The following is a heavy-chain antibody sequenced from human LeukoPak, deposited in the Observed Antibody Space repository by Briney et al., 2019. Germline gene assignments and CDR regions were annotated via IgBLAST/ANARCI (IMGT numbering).Heavy chain of an antibody. V-gene: IGHV1-69*06. CDR1: GGTFSSYA. CDR3: ARDYDILTGYLNWFDP. CDR2: IIPIFGTA. D-gene: IGHD3-9*01. J-gene: IGHJ5*02. Sequence: SVKVSCKASGGTFSSYAISWVRQAPGQGLEWMGGIIPIFGTANYAQKFQGRVTITADKSTSTVYMELSSLRSEDTAVYYCARDYDILTGYLNWFDPWGQGTLVTVSS.